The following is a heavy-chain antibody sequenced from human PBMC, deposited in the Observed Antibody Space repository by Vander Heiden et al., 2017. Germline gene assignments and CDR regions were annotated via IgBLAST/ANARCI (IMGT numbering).Heavy chain of an antibody. Sequence: EGEAGGSGGSLGRPGRSLKLPRAASGFNLYDYAMHWVRQAPGKGLEWVSGINWNSGNIDYAASVKGRFTISRDNAKNSLYLQMNSLRAEDTALYYCAKGFCGGDSPCGMDVWGQETTVTVSS. V-gene: IGHV3-9*01. CDR1: GFNLYDYA. J-gene: IGHJ6*02. D-gene: IGHD2-21*02. CDR3: AKGFCGGDSPCGMDV. CDR2: INWNSGNI.